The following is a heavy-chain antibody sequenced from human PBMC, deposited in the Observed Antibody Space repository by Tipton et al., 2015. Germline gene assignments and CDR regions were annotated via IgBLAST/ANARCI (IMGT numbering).Heavy chain of an antibody. J-gene: IGHJ4*02. CDR2: ISNDGSGE. D-gene: IGHD4-17*01. Sequence: SLRLSCAASGFTFSSYVLHWVRQAPGKGLEWVAVISNDGSGERYAESVKGRFTISRDNSKNTLHLQMNSLRAEDTAVYYCARGAETTVPGWYFDYWGQGTLVTVSS. CDR1: GFTFSSYV. CDR3: ARGAETTVPGWYFDY. V-gene: IGHV3-30*12.